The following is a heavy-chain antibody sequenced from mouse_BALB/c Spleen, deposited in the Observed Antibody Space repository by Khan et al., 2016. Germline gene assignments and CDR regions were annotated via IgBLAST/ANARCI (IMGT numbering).Heavy chain of an antibody. Sequence: QIQLVQSGSELKKPGKTVKISCKASGYTFTNYGMNWVKQAPGKGLKWMGWINTYSGESTYADDFKGRFAFSLETSANTAYLQINNLKKDDAATYVCARYRYYYGSSRYFDVWGAGTTVTVSS. D-gene: IGHD1-1*01. J-gene: IGHJ1*01. CDR1: GYTFTNYG. CDR2: INTYSGES. CDR3: ARYRYYYGSSRYFDV. V-gene: IGHV9-3-1*01.